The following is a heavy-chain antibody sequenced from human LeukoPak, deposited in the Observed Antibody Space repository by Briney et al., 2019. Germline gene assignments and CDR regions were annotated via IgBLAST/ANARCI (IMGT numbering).Heavy chain of an antibody. Sequence: PGESLRLSCAASGFIFTNYAMTWVRQTPGKGLEWVSSISERGDRIYYADSVRGRFTISRDNSKNTLHLQMNSLRAEDTAVYYCANKGCGFPPNCFWGQGVLVTVSS. CDR3: ANKGCGFPPNCF. J-gene: IGHJ4*02. V-gene: IGHV3-23*01. CDR1: GFIFTNYA. D-gene: IGHD2-21*01. CDR2: ISERGDRI.